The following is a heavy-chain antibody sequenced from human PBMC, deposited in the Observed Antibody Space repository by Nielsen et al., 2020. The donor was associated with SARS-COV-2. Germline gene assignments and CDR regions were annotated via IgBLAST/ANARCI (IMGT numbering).Heavy chain of an antibody. CDR3: AREGEGWELGKTGYHYYGMDV. Sequence: WIRQPPGKGLEWVSYISSSGTTIYYADSVKGRFTISRDNAKNSLYLQMNSLRAEDTAVYYCAREGEGWELGKTGYHYYGMDVWGQGTTVTASS. J-gene: IGHJ6*02. D-gene: IGHD1-26*01. CDR2: ISSSGTTI. V-gene: IGHV3-48*03.